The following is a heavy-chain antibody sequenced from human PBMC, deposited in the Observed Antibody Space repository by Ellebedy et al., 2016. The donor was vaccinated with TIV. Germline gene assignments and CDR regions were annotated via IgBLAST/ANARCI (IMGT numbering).Heavy chain of an antibody. CDR1: GGSFSSYY. D-gene: IGHD1-14*01. CDR3: ARLRQSRDRSHWYFDL. CDR2: IFMSGST. V-gene: IGHV4-4*07. J-gene: IGHJ2*01. Sequence: SETLSLSXTVSGGSFSSYYWSWIRQSAGKGLEWIGCIFMSGSTTYNPSLKNRVTMSVDASTTQLSLNLSSVTAADTAVYFCARLRQSRDRSHWYFDLWGRGTLVTVSS.